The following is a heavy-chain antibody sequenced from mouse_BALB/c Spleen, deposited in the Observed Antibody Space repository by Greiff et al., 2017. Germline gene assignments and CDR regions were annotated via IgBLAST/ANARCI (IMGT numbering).Heavy chain of an antibody. Sequence: EVKVEESGGGLVQPGGSRKLSCAASGFTFSSFGMHWVRQAPEKGLEWVAYISSGSSTIYYADTVKGRFTISRDNPKNTLFLQMTSLRSEDTAMYYCERRGLMITTYDYAMDYWGQGTSVTVSA. CDR2: ISSGSSTI. J-gene: IGHJ4*01. D-gene: IGHD2-4*01. CDR1: GFTFSSFG. CDR3: ERRGLMITTYDYAMDY. V-gene: IGHV5-17*02.